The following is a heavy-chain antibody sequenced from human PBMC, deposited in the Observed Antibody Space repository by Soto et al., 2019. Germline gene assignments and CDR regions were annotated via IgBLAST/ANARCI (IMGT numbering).Heavy chain of an antibody. J-gene: IGHJ2*01. Sequence: QVQLVQSGAEVKKPGSSVTVSCKASGGTFSSYTISWVPQAPGQGLEWMGGIIPIFGTANYAQKFQGRVTITADESTSTAYMELSSLRSEDTAVYYCARGNHRWLQLWYFDLWGRGTLVTVSS. CDR3: ARGNHRWLQLWYFDL. CDR1: GGTFSSYT. D-gene: IGHD5-12*01. V-gene: IGHV1-69*12. CDR2: IIPIFGTA.